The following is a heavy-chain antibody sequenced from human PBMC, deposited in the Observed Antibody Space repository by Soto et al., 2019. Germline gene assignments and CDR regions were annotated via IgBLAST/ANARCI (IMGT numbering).Heavy chain of an antibody. V-gene: IGHV3-30*18. CDR2: ISYDGSNK. J-gene: IGHJ4*02. CDR3: ANFPRQLPSDSFDY. D-gene: IGHD2-2*01. CDR1: GFTFSSYG. Sequence: QVQLVESGGGVVQPGRSLSLSCAASGFTFSSYGMHWVRQAPGKGLEWVAVISYDGSNKYYADSVKGRFTISSKNSKNTLYRQMNSLRAEDTAVYYCANFPRQLPSDSFDYWGQGTLVIVSS.